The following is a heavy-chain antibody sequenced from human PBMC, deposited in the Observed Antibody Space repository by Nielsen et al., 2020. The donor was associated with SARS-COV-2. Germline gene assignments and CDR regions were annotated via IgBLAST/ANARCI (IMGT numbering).Heavy chain of an antibody. CDR2: IYPVDSDT. D-gene: IGHD2-21*02. CDR1: GYSCTSYW. J-gene: IGHJ4*02. CDR3: ARLDLVITAPALFDY. Sequence: GESLKISCKGSGYSCTSYWIGWVRQMPGKGLEWMGIIYPVDSDTRYSPSFQGQVTISADKSIGTAYLQWSSLKVSDTAMYYCARLDLVITAPALFDYWGQGTLVTVSP. V-gene: IGHV5-51*01.